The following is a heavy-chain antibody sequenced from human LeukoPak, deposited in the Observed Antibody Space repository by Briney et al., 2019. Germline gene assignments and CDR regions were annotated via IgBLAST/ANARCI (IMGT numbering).Heavy chain of an antibody. CDR2: INGGST. CDR1: GGSFSGYY. V-gene: IGHV4-34*01. D-gene: IGHD3-10*01. CDR3: ARGLWFGESRPYYYDY. Sequence: SETLSLTCAVYGGSFSGYYWSWLRQPPGEGLEWIGEINGGSTNYNPSLKSRVTISVDTSMNQFSLKLSSVTAADTAEYHCARGLWFGESRPYYYDYWGQGNLVTVST. J-gene: IGHJ4*02.